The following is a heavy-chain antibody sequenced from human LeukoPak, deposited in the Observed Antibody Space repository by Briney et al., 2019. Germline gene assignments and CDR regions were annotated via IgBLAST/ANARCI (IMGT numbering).Heavy chain of an antibody. D-gene: IGHD5-18*01. CDR1: GFTFSNYE. V-gene: IGHV3-48*03. Sequence: GGSLRLSCAASGFTFSNYEMNWVRQAPGKGLEWVSYISGSGSTIYYADSVKGRFTISRDNAKDSLYQQMNSLRAEDTAVYYCARVRSGYSHENYFDYWGQGTLVTVSS. CDR2: ISGSGSTI. CDR3: ARVRSGYSHENYFDY. J-gene: IGHJ4*02.